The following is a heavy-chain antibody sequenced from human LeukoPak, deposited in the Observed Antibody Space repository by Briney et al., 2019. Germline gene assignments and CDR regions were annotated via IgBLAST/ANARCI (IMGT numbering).Heavy chain of an antibody. CDR1: GASISSYY. CDR2: VYHSGSA. V-gene: IGHV4-59*08. J-gene: IGHJ3*01. Sequence: PSETLSLTCTVSGASISSYYWSWLRQPPGKGLEWIGYVYHSGSANYNPSLKSRVSISVDMSKNQFSLKLNSVTAADTAMYYCARHRAGYTTSWFFWGQGTMVIVSS. D-gene: IGHD1-1*01. CDR3: ARHRAGYTTSWFF.